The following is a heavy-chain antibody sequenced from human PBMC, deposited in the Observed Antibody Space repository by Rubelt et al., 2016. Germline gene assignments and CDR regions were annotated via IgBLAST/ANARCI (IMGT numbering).Heavy chain of an antibody. V-gene: IGHV4-59*08. Sequence: QVQLQESGPGLVKPSETLSLTCTVSGGSISKYYWSWIRQPPGKGLEWLGYIFYSGSTTDNPSLKTRVNISGDTSKNHFSLRLGYVTAADTAVYYCARQNRYYYYGMDVWGQGTTVTVSS. CDR1: GGSISKYY. J-gene: IGHJ6*02. CDR2: IFYSGST. CDR3: ARQNRYYYYGMDV.